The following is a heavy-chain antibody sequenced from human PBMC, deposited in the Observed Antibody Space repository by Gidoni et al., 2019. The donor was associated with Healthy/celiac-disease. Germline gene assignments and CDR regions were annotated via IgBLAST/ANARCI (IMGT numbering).Heavy chain of an antibody. CDR3: AKGDEVVAATAVSRAFDI. V-gene: IGHV3-23*01. Sequence: EVQLLESGGGLVQPGGSLRLSCAASGFTFRSYAMSWVRQAPGKGLEWVSVISVSGGSTYYADSVKGRFTISRDNSKNTLYLQMNSLRAEDTAVHYCAKGDEVVAATAVSRAFDIWGQGTMVTVSS. CDR2: ISVSGGST. CDR1: GFTFRSYA. J-gene: IGHJ3*02. D-gene: IGHD2-15*01.